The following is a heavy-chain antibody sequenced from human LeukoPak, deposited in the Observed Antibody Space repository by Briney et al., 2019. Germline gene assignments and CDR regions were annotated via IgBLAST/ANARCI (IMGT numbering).Heavy chain of an antibody. J-gene: IGHJ4*02. CDR2: INSDGSNT. CDR1: GFTFSSSW. CDR3: ARGSPLGGN. V-gene: IGHV3-74*03. Sequence: GGSLRLSCAASGFTFSSSWMHWVRQAPGKGLVWVSHINSDGSNTKYADSVKGRFTISRDNAKGTLSLQMNSLRAEDTAVYYCARGSPLGGNWGQGTLVTVSS.